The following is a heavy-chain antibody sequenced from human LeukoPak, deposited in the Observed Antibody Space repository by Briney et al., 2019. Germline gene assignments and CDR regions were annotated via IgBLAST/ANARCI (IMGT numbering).Heavy chain of an antibody. J-gene: IGHJ3*02. Sequence: SETLSLTCTVSGGSISTYAWSWIRQPPGKGLEWIGYIYYSGSTNYNPSLRSRVTISVDTSKSQFSLKLSSVTAADTALYYCARDYYDSRGDAFDIWGQGTMVTVSS. V-gene: IGHV4-59*01. CDR2: IYYSGST. CDR1: GGSISTYA. CDR3: ARDYYDSRGDAFDI. D-gene: IGHD3-22*01.